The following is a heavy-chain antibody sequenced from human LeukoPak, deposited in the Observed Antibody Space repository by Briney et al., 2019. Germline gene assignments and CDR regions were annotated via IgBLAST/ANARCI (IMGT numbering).Heavy chain of an antibody. CDR2: ISIYNGNT. J-gene: IGHJ4*02. V-gene: IGHV1-18*04. Sequence: ASVKVSCKASGYTFTSYGISWVRQAPGQGLEWMGWISIYNGNTEYAQILQGRVTMTTDTSTSTVYMELTSLRSDDTAVYYCASNPRGDSWTFDYWGQGTLVTVSS. CDR3: ASNPRGDSWTFDY. D-gene: IGHD2-21*02. CDR1: GYTFTSYG.